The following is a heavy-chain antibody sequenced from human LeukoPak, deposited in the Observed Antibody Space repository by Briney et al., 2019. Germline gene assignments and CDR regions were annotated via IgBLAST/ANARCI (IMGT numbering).Heavy chain of an antibody. CDR3: AREPRYDSSGYPVGAFDI. CDR1: GYTFTNYA. CDR2: IIPIFGTA. V-gene: IGHV1-69*13. D-gene: IGHD3-22*01. Sequence: SVKVSCKASGYTFTNYAMNWVRQAPGQGLEWMGGIIPIFGTANYAQEFQGRVTITADESTSTAYMELSSLRSEDTAVYYCAREPRYDSSGYPVGAFDIWGQGTMVTVSS. J-gene: IGHJ3*02.